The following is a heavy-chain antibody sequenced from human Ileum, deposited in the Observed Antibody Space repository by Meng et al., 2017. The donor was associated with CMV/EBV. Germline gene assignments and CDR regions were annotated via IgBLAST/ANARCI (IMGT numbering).Heavy chain of an antibody. J-gene: IGHJ4*02. D-gene: IGHD6-13*01. CDR2: IYYSGST. CDR1: GGSVSSGSYY. CDR3: ARYEQQPVLGFVY. V-gene: IGHV4-61*01. Sequence: GGSVSSGSYYWSSIRQPPGKGLEWIAYIYYSGSTNYNPSLKSRVTISVDPSKNQFSLKLRSVTAADTAVYYCARYEQQPVLGFVYWGQGTLVTVSS.